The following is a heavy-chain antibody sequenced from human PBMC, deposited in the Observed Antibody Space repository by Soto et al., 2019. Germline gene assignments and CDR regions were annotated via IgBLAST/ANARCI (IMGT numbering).Heavy chain of an antibody. D-gene: IGHD1-7*01. CDR2: INHSGST. V-gene: IGHV4-34*01. J-gene: IGHJ4*02. Sequence: SETLSLTCAVYGGSFSGYYWSWIRQPPGKGLEWIGEINHSGSTNYNPSLKSRVTISVDTSKNQFSLKLSSVTAADTAVYYCARGSTGTTPYWGQGTLVTLL. CDR1: GGSFSGYY. CDR3: ARGSTGTTPY.